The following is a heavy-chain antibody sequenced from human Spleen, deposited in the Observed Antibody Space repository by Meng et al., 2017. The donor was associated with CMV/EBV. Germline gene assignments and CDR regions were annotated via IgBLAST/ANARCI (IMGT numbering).Heavy chain of an antibody. V-gene: IGHV1-18*01. CDR2: ISAYNGNT. Sequence: ASVKVSCKTTGYIFVNYGISWVRQAPGQGLEWMGWISAYNGNTDYVQKFQGRVTMTTDTSTRTAYMELSSLRSEDTAVYYCAAQPGDAFDIWGQGTMVTVSS. J-gene: IGHJ3*02. CDR1: GYIFVNYG. D-gene: IGHD1-14*01. CDR3: AAQPGDAFDI.